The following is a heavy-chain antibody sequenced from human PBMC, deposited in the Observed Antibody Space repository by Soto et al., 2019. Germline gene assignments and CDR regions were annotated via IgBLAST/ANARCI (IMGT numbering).Heavy chain of an antibody. J-gene: IGHJ3*01. CDR2: ISSNTKMI. V-gene: IGHV3-11*01. CDR1: GLTLSDYY. CDR3: AGSGPIPAYDSSGDQKYGFSV. Sequence: GGSLRLSCVASGLTLSDYYMTWIRQAPGRGLEWVAYISSNTKMIFYSDSVKGRFTISRDNAKNALFLEMSGLRVEDSATYYCAGSGPIPAYDSSGDQKYGFSVWGQGTKVTVSS. D-gene: IGHD3-22*01.